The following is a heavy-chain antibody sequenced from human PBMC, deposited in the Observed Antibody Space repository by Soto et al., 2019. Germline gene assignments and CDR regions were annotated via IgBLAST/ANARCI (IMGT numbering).Heavy chain of an antibody. V-gene: IGHV3-30-3*01. J-gene: IGHJ6*02. D-gene: IGHD3-3*01. CDR3: ARALYDLWSGPTGNYGMDV. CDR2: ISYDGSNK. CDR1: GFTFSSYA. Sequence: QVQLVESGGGVVQPGRSLRLSCAASGFTFSSYAMHWVRQAPGKGLEWVAVISYDGSNKYYADSVKGRFTISRDNSKNTVYLQMNSLRAEDTAVYYCARALYDLWSGPTGNYGMDVWGQGTTVTVSS.